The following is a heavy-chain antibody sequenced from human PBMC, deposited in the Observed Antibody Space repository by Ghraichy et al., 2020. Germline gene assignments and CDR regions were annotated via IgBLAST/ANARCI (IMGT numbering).Heavy chain of an antibody. CDR1: GFSLANHW. D-gene: IGHD3-22*01. CDR2: IKQDGSER. CDR3: AALGDYYDSSGFLSWFDP. Sequence: GGSLRLSCAASGFSLANHWMNWVRQAPGRGLEWVAIIKQDGSERYYLGSVEGRFTISRDNSKNTLYLQMNSLRAEDTAVYYCAALGDYYDSSGFLSWFDPWGEGTLVTVSS. J-gene: IGHJ5*02. V-gene: IGHV3-7*03.